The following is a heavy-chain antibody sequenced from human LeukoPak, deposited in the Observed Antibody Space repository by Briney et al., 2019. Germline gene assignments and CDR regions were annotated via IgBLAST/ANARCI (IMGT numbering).Heavy chain of an antibody. V-gene: IGHV4-59*01. CDR2: VHYRGST. Sequence: SETLSLTCTVSGGSINNYFWSWIRQPPGKGLEWIGYVHYRGSTKYNPSLKSRVTISVATSKNQFSLRLTSVTGADTAKYYCARTSDTSGSYSGGHIWGQGTLVTVSA. J-gene: IGHJ3*02. CDR1: GGSINNYF. CDR3: ARTSDTSGSYSGGHI. D-gene: IGHD6-19*01.